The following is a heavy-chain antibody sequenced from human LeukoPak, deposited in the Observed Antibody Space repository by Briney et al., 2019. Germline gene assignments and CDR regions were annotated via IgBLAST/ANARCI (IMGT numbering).Heavy chain of an antibody. D-gene: IGHD6-19*01. Sequence: SETLSLTCTVSGGSISSYYWSWIRQPAGKGLEWIGRIYTSGSTNYNPSLKSRVTMSVDTSKNQFSPNLSSVTAADTAVYYCARGPSGQWLVLKPWGQGTLVTVSS. J-gene: IGHJ5*02. V-gene: IGHV4-4*07. CDR2: IYTSGST. CDR1: GGSISSYY. CDR3: ARGPSGQWLVLKP.